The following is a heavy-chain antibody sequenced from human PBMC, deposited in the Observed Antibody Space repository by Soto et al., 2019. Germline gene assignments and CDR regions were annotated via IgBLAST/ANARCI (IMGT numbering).Heavy chain of an antibody. V-gene: IGHV3-23*01. CDR3: AKDVHPSHYDFWSGILRYFDY. Sequence: GGSLRLSCAASGFTFSSYAMSWVRQAPGKGLEWVSAISGSGGSTYYADSVKGRFTISRDNSKNTLYLQMNSLRAEDTAVYYCAKDVHPSHYDFWSGILRYFDYWGQGTLVTVSS. J-gene: IGHJ4*02. CDR2: ISGSGGST. CDR1: GFTFSSYA. D-gene: IGHD3-3*01.